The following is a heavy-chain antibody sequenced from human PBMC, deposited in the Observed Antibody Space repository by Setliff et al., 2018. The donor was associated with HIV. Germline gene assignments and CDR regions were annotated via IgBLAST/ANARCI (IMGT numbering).Heavy chain of an antibody. CDR2: VKPDGSGI. CDR1: GFIFSTSW. V-gene: IGHV3-7*01. Sequence: GGSLRLSCAASGFIFSTSWMSWVRQAPGKGPEWVANVKPDGSGIYYVDSVKGRFTISRDNAKNSLYLDMNSLRAEDTAVYYCARGHVGAFDIWGQGTMVTVSS. J-gene: IGHJ3*02. CDR3: ARGHVGAFDI.